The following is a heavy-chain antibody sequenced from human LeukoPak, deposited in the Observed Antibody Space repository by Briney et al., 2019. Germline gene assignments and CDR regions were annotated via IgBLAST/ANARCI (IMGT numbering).Heavy chain of an antibody. CDR1: GFNFSRSA. CDR3: AKDGLYYDGSEHVYYFDS. V-gene: IGHV3-23*01. J-gene: IGHJ4*02. D-gene: IGHD3-22*01. Sequence: GGSLRLSCAASGFNFSRSAMTWVRQGPGTGLEFVASIIYSGGATYYADSVKGRFTISRDNSKNTLYLQMNSLRAEDTALYYCAKDGLYYDGSEHVYYFDSWGQGTLVTVSS. CDR2: IIYSGGAT.